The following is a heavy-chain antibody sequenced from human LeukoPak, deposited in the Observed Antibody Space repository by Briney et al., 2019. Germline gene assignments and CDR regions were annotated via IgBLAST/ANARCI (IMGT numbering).Heavy chain of an antibody. CDR3: AALPSSL. J-gene: IGHJ4*02. CDR2: ITGDGGRT. D-gene: IGHD6-13*01. CDR1: GFSVDDYA. V-gene: IGHV3-43*02. Sequence: GGSLRVSCETSGFSVDDYAMHWVRQAPGKGLEWVSLITGDGGRTYYADSVKGPFTISRDNGKNSLYLQMSSLTTEDTAFYYCAALPSSLWGQGTLVTVSS.